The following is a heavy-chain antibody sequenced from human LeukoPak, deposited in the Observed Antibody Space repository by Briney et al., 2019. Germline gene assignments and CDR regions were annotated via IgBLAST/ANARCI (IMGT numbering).Heavy chain of an antibody. J-gene: IGHJ6*03. CDR1: GFTFSSYG. Sequence: GGSLRLSCAASGFTFSSYGMHWVRQAPGKGLEWVAVIWYDGSNKYYADSVNGRFTISRDNSKNTLYLQMNSLRAEDTAVYYCARSEIQLWLNYYYYMDVWGKGTTVTVSS. V-gene: IGHV3-33*01. CDR3: ARSEIQLWLNYYYYMDV. CDR2: IWYDGSNK. D-gene: IGHD5-18*01.